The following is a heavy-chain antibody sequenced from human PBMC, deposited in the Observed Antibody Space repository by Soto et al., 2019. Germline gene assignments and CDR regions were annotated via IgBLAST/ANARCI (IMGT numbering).Heavy chain of an antibody. Sequence: PGGSLRLSCAASGLSFSIAWMNWVRQAPGKGLEWVSAISGSGGSTYYADSVKGRFTISRDNSKNTLYLQMNSLRAEDTAVYYCAKGVAASGDYYYYGMYVCGQGTTVTVSS. CDR2: ISGSGGST. CDR3: AKGVAASGDYYYYGMYV. V-gene: IGHV3-23*01. J-gene: IGHJ6*02. D-gene: IGHD6-13*01. CDR1: GLSFSIAW.